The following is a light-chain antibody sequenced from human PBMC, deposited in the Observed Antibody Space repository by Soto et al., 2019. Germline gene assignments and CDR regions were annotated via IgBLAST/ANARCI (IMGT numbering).Light chain of an antibody. CDR1: RDVGSD. Sequence: MTQSPSSLSASVGEKIIITCRASRDVGSDVSWYQQKPGQAPKLLIYAASNLYTGVPSRFSGSTYGTEGTINISSLQPEDGESYYGLQDYGDSWTFGQGTKVDIK. CDR3: LQDYGDSWT. V-gene: IGKV1-6*01. J-gene: IGKJ1*01. CDR2: AAS.